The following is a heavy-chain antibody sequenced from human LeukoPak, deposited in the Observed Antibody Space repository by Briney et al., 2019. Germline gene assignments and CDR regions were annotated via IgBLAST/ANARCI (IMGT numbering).Heavy chain of an antibody. V-gene: IGHV3-74*01. CDR2: INPVGTAT. CDR3: ARALPGLDV. Sequence: PGPCPRLSRELSTSILIDSSMHWARHLPGRGPVWVSRINPVGTATNYADSVKGRFIISRDNAKNTLYLQMNSLRVEDTAMYYCARALPGLDVWGQGTTVTVSS. CDR1: TSILIDSS. J-gene: IGHJ6*02.